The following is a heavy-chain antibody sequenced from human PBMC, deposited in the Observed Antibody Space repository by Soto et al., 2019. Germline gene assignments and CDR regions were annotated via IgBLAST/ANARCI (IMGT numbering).Heavy chain of an antibody. Sequence: PGGSLRLSCAASGFTFSSYAMSWVRQAPGKGLEWVSAISGSGGSTYYADSVKGRFTISRDNSKNTLYLQMNSLRAEDTAVYYCAKDPDPRYYDILTGSPPLAFDYWGQGTLVNVSS. J-gene: IGHJ4*02. CDR1: GFTFSSYA. D-gene: IGHD3-9*01. CDR3: AKDPDPRYYDILTGSPPLAFDY. CDR2: ISGSGGST. V-gene: IGHV3-23*01.